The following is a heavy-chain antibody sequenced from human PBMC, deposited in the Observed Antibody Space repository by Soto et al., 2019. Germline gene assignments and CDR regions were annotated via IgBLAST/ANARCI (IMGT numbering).Heavy chain of an antibody. J-gene: IGHJ4*02. CDR2: INYSGST. D-gene: IGHD4-4*01. CDR1: GGPISSSSYY. V-gene: IGHV4-39*01. Sequence: AGGPISSSSYYWCWIRQPPGKGLEWIGRINYSGSTYYNPYLKSRVTISVDTSKNQCSLKLSSVTDADTAVYYCARAEMATVLNDYWGQGTLVTVSS. CDR3: ARAEMATVLNDY.